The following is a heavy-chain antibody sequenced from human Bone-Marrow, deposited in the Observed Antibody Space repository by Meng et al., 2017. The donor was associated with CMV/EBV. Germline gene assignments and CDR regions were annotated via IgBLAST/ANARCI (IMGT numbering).Heavy chain of an antibody. V-gene: IGHV3-21*01. D-gene: IGHD3-22*01. J-gene: IGHJ4*02. Sequence: GESLKISCAASGFTFSSYSMNWVRQAPGKGLEWVSSISSSSSYIYYADSVKGRFTISRDNAKNSLYLQMNSLRAEDTAVYYCARGMYYYDSSGYFDYWGQGPLVTVSS. CDR1: GFTFSSYS. CDR2: ISSSSSYI. CDR3: ARGMYYYDSSGYFDY.